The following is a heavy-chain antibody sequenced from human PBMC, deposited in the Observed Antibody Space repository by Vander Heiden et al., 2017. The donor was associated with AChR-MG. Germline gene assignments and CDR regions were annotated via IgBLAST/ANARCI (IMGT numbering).Heavy chain of an antibody. CDR3: ARGSYYYDSSGFYYFDY. CDR1: GFTFRSYS. D-gene: IGHD3-22*01. J-gene: IGHJ4*02. CDR2: ISSSSSYI. V-gene: IGHV3-21*01. Sequence: EVQLVASGGGLVKPGGSLRLPCAASGFTFRSYSMNWVRQAPGKGLEWVSSISSSSSYIYYADSVKGRFTISRDNAKNSLYLQMNSLRAEDTAVYYCARGSYYYDSSGFYYFDYWGQGTLVTVSS.